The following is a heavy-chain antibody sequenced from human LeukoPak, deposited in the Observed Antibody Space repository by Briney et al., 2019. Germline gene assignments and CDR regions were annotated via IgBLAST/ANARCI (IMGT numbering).Heavy chain of an antibody. D-gene: IGHD4-11*01. CDR3: AKVTTVRGNYFFDY. Sequence: PGGSLRLSCAASGFTFSSYGMSWVRQAPGKGLEWVSAISGTGGTTYYADSVKGRFTISRDNSKNTLYLQMNSLRAEDTAIYYCAKVTTVRGNYFFDYWGQGALVTVSS. CDR2: ISGTGGTT. CDR1: GFTFSSYG. V-gene: IGHV3-23*01. J-gene: IGHJ4*02.